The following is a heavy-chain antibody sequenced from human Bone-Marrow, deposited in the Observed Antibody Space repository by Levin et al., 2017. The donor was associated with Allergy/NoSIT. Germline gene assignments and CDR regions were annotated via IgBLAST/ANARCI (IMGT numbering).Heavy chain of an antibody. Sequence: GGSLRLSCAASGFTFDDYAMHWVRQAPGKGLEWVSGISWNSGSIGYADSVKGRFTISRDNAKNSLYLQMNSLRAEDTALYYCAGGPVYGGDAFDIWGQGTMVTVSS. CDR3: AGGPVYGGDAFDI. CDR1: GFTFDDYA. J-gene: IGHJ3*02. CDR2: ISWNSGSI. D-gene: IGHD5/OR15-5a*01. V-gene: IGHV3-9*01.